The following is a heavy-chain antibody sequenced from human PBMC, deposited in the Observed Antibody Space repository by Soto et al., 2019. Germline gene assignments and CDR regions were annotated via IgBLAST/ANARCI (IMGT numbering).Heavy chain of an antibody. Sequence: SETLSLTCTVSGGSISSYYWSWIRQPPGKGLEWIGYIYYRGSTNYNPSLKSRVTISVDTSKNQFSLKLSSVTAADTAVYYCARGAGTVTLTRQYFQHWGQGTLVTVSS. D-gene: IGHD4-17*01. J-gene: IGHJ1*01. V-gene: IGHV4-59*01. CDR1: GGSISSYY. CDR3: ARGAGTVTLTRQYFQH. CDR2: IYYRGST.